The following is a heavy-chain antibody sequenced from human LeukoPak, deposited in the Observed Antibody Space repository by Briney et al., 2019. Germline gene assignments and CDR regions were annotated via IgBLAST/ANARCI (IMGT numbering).Heavy chain of an antibody. Sequence: GGSLRLSCAASGSTFSSYSMSWVRQAPGKGLEWVSSITTSSTYISYADSVKGRFTLSRDNAKNSLYLQMNSLRAEDTAVYYCARGKYSSGWFDYWGQGTLVTVSS. CDR2: ITTSSTYI. J-gene: IGHJ4*02. D-gene: IGHD6-19*01. V-gene: IGHV3-21*01. CDR3: ARGKYSSGWFDY. CDR1: GSTFSSYS.